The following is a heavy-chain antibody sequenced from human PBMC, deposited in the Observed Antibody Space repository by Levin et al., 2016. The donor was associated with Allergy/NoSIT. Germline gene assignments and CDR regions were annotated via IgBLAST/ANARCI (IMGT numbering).Heavy chain of an antibody. CDR3: ARGLGAVVFDY. V-gene: IGHV5-51*01. CDR1: GYSLTTYW. D-gene: IGHD1-26*01. CDR2: LYPGDSDA. J-gene: IGHJ4*02. Sequence: GESLKISCKGSGYSLTTYWIAWVRQMPGKGLEWMGLLYPGDSDARYSPSFQGQVTISADRSITTGYLQWSSLKASDTAIYYCARGLGAVVFDYWGQGTLVTVSS.